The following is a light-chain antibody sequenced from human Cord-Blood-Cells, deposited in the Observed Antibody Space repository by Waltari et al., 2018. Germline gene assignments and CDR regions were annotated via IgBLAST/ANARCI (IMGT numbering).Light chain of an antibody. CDR2: GSS. V-gene: IGKV3-20*01. J-gene: IGKJ4*01. Sequence: EIVMKQSPGTLSLSPGERATHSCRASQSVSSSYLAWYPQKPGQAPRLLIYGSSSRATGIPDRFSGSGSGTDFTLTISRLEPEDFAVYYCQQYGSSPPLTFGGGTKVEIK. CDR1: QSVSSSY. CDR3: QQYGSSPPLT.